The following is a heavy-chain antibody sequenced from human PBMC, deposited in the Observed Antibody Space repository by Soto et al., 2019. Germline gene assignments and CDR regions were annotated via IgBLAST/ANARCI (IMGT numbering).Heavy chain of an antibody. Sequence: GGSLRLSCAASGFTLSSYGMHWVRQAPGKGLEWVAVISYDGSNKYYADSVKGRFTISRDNSKNTRYLQMNSLRVEDTAGYYCAKGSWRETTGYYYMDVWGKGTTVTVSS. CDR2: ISYDGSNK. CDR3: AKGSWRETTGYYYMDV. CDR1: GFTLSSYG. J-gene: IGHJ6*03. D-gene: IGHD4-17*01. V-gene: IGHV3-30*18.